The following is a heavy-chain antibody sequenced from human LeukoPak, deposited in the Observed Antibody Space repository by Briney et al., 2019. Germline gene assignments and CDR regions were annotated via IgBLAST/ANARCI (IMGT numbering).Heavy chain of an antibody. D-gene: IGHD3-22*01. Sequence: SETLSLTCAVSGESFSGYYWTWIRQPPGKGLEWIGEINHFGTSNYNASLKSRVTLSVDTSKRQFSLQLTSLTVADTAVYYCARGGNVLVVTQKKKKPLDVWGQGMLVTVSS. J-gene: IGHJ4*02. CDR2: INHFGTS. CDR3: ARGGNVLVVTQKKKKPLDV. CDR1: GESFSGYY. V-gene: IGHV4-34*01.